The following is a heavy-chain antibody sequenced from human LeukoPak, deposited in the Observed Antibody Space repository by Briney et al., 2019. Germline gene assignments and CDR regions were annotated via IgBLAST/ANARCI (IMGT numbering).Heavy chain of an antibody. D-gene: IGHD6-13*01. Sequence: ASVKASCKASGYTFTGYYMHWVRQAPGQGLEWMGWINPNSGGTNYAQKFQGRVTMTRDTSISTAYMELSRLRSDDTAMYYCARSDRIAGSYFDYWGQGTLVTVSS. J-gene: IGHJ4*02. CDR1: GYTFTGYY. CDR2: INPNSGGT. CDR3: ARSDRIAGSYFDY. V-gene: IGHV1-2*02.